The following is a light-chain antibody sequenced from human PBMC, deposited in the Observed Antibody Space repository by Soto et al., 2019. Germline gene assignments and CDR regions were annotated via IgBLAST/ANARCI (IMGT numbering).Light chain of an antibody. CDR3: GSFAGPVWV. CDR1: SSDIGGYDH. V-gene: IGLV2-8*01. CDR2: EVT. Sequence: QSALTQPPSASGSPGLSVTISCTGTSSDIGGYDHVSWYRQDPGKAPKVMIYEVTKRPSGVPDRFSGSKAGNTASLTVFGLQAEDEANYYCGSFAGPVWVFGGGTKL. J-gene: IGLJ3*02.